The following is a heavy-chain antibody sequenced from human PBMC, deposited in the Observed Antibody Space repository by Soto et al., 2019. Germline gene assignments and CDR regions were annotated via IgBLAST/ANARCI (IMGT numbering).Heavy chain of an antibody. D-gene: IGHD1-1*01. Sequence: PGESLKISCKGPGYTFTSYWINWVRQMPGKGLEWMGIIYPGDSDTRYSPSFQGQVTISADKSINTAYLQWRSLKASDTAVYYCARNHGRPGSYFGMDVWGQGTTVTVSS. J-gene: IGHJ6*02. CDR3: ARNHGRPGSYFGMDV. CDR2: IYPGDSDT. V-gene: IGHV5-51*01. CDR1: GYTFTSYW.